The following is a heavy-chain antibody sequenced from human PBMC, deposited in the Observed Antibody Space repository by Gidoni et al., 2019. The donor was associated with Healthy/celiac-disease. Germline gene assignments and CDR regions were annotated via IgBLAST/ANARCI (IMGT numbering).Heavy chain of an antibody. D-gene: IGHD3-10*02. Sequence: QVQLQESGPGLVKPSQTLSLTCTVSGGSISSGGYYWSWIRQHPGKGLEWIGYIYYSGSTYYNPSLKSRVTISVDTSKNQFSLKLSSVTAADTAVYYCARENVRAPLPDYYGMDVWGQGTTVTVSS. CDR3: ARENVRAPLPDYYGMDV. J-gene: IGHJ6*02. CDR1: GGSISSGGYY. V-gene: IGHV4-31*03. CDR2: IYYSGST.